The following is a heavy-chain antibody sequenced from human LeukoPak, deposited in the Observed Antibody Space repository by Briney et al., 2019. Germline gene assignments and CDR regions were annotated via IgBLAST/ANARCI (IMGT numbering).Heavy chain of an antibody. D-gene: IGHD6-19*01. CDR1: GGSISRSSYY. V-gene: IGHV4-39*07. Sequence: PSETLSLTCTVSGGSISRSSYYWGWIRQPPGKGLEWIGYIYYRGGTYFNPSLKSRVTMPADTSKNQFSLKLSSVTAADTAVYYCARGDYSSGWHLDYWGQGILVTVSS. J-gene: IGHJ4*02. CDR2: IYYRGGT. CDR3: ARGDYSSGWHLDY.